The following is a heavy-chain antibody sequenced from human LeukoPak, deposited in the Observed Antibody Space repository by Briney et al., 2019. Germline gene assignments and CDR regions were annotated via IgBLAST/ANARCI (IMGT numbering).Heavy chain of an antibody. Sequence: SETLSLTCAVYGGSFSGYYWSWIRQPPGKGLEWIGEINHSGSTNYNPSLKSRVTISVDTSKNQFSLKLSSVTAADTAVYYCARALVRGAARPFDYWGLGTLVTVSS. CDR1: GGSFSGYY. J-gene: IGHJ4*02. V-gene: IGHV4-34*01. D-gene: IGHD3-10*01. CDR3: ARALVRGAARPFDY. CDR2: INHSGST.